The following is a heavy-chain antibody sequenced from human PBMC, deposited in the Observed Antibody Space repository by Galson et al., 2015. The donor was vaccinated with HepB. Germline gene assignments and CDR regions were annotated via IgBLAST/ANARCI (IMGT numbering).Heavy chain of an antibody. J-gene: IGHJ4*02. Sequence: SVKVSCKASGGTFSSYTISWVRQAPGQGLEWMGWINPNSGGTNYAQKFQGRVTMTRDTSISTAYMELSRLRSDDTAVYYCARDLLEPIAVAGMDFDYWGQGTLVTVSS. CDR1: GGTFSSYT. CDR3: ARDLLEPIAVAGMDFDY. D-gene: IGHD6-19*01. V-gene: IGHV1-2*02. CDR2: INPNSGGT.